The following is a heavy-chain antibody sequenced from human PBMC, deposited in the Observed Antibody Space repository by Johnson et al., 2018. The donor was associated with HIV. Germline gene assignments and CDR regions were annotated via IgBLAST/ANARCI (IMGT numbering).Heavy chain of an antibody. D-gene: IGHD4-23*01. V-gene: IGHV3-23*04. Sequence: VQLVESGGGLVQPGGSLRLSCAASGFTFSSYAMSWVRQAPGKGLEWVSAISGSGGSTYYADSVKGRFTIPRDNSKNTLYLQMNSLRAEDTAVYYCARSPGKDYGGNSGGFNVWGQGTMVTVSS. CDR3: ARSPGKDYGGNSGGFNV. J-gene: IGHJ3*01. CDR2: ISGSGGST. CDR1: GFTFSSYA.